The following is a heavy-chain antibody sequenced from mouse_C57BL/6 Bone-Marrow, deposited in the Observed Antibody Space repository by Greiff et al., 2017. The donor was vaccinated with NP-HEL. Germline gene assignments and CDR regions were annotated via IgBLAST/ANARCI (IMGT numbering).Heavy chain of an antibody. CDR1: GFTFSDYY. CDR2: INYDGSST. D-gene: IGHD1-1*01. CDR3: GRGGAVIATVVDWYFDV. V-gene: IGHV5-16*01. Sequence: EVHVVEPEAGLVQPGRSMKLSCTASGFTFSDYYMAWVRQVPEKGLEWVANINYDGSSTNYMDSLKSRSTISRDNAKNILYLQMSSLQSEDTAAYYCGRGGAVIATVVDWYFDVWGTGTTVTVSS. J-gene: IGHJ1*03.